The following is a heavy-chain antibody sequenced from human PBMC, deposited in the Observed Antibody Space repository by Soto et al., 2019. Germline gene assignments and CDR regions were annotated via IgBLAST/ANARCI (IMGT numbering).Heavy chain of an antibody. Sequence: PGGSLRLSCAASGFTFSSYAMDWVRQAPGKGLEWVAVISYDGSNKYYADSVKGRFTISRDNSKNTLYLQMNSLRAEDTAVYYCARDQAGMECSSSEPPNQIDYWGQGTLVTVSS. CDR3: ARDQAGMECSSSEPPNQIDY. CDR2: ISYDGSNK. CDR1: GFTFSSYA. V-gene: IGHV3-30-3*01. D-gene: IGHD6-6*01. J-gene: IGHJ4*02.